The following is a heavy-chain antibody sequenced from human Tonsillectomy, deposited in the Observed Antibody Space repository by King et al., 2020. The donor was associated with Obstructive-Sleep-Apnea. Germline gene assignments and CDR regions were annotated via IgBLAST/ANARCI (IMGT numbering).Heavy chain of an antibody. V-gene: IGHV3-30*04. CDR3: ARSGSSGYYLNWFDP. CDR2: ISYDGSNK. D-gene: IGHD3-22*01. J-gene: IGHJ5*02. Sequence: QLVQSGGGVVQPGRSLRLSCAASGFPFSIYAMHWVRQAPGKGLEWVAVISYDGSNKDYADSVKGRFTLSRDNFENMLYLQMINLRPEDTAVYYCARSGSSGYYLNWFDPWGQGTLVTVSS. CDR1: GFPFSIYA.